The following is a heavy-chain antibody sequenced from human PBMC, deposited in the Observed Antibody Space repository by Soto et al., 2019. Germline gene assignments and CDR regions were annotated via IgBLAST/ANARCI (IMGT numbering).Heavy chain of an antibody. J-gene: IGHJ3*02. CDR1: GGTFSSYA. D-gene: IGHD2-21*02. V-gene: IGHV1-69*06. Sequence: SVKVSCKASGGTFSSYAISWVRQAPGQGLEWMGGIIPIFGTANYAQKFQGRVTITADKSTSTAYMELSSLRSEDTAVYYCAXFCGDGGDCYSGDAFDIWGQGTMVTVSS. CDR2: IIPIFGTA. CDR3: AXFCGDGGDCYSGDAFDI.